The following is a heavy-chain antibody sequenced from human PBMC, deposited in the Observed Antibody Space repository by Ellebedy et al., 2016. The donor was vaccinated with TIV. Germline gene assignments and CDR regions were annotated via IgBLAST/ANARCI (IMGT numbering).Heavy chain of an antibody. CDR2: IDPSDSYT. CDR1: GYSFTSYW. J-gene: IGHJ6*02. D-gene: IGHD3-10*01. CDR3: ARHPGTDYYGSGSYFGYGMDV. Sequence: GESLKISCKGSGYSFTSYWISWVRQMPGKGLEWTGRIDPSDSYTNYSPSFQGHVTISADKSISTAYLQWSSLKASDTAMYYCARHPGTDYYGSGSYFGYGMDVWGQGTTVTVSS. V-gene: IGHV5-10-1*01.